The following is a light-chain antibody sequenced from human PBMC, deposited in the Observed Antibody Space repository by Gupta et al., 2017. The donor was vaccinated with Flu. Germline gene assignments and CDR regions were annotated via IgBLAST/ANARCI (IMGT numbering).Light chain of an antibody. CDR1: QDISNY. Sequence: DIQMTQSPSSLSAPVGDRVTITCQASQDISNYLNWYQQKPGKAPKLLIYDASNLETGVPSRFSGSGSGTDFTLTISSLQPEDIATYYCQQYDNLPLTFGGGTKVEIK. V-gene: IGKV1-33*01. CDR3: QQYDNLPLT. J-gene: IGKJ4*01. CDR2: DAS.